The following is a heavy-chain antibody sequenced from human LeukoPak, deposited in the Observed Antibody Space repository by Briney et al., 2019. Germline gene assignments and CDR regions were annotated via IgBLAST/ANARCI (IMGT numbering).Heavy chain of an antibody. V-gene: IGHV3-30*02. CDR3: AKDFDGHSYGILDT. CDR2: IRNDGKNK. D-gene: IGHD3-10*01. Sequence: QPGGSLRLSCAASGFTFSIYGMHWVRQAPGKRLEWVAFIRNDGKNKYYGDSVKGRITISRDNSQNTLYLQVNSLRAEDTAVYYCAKDFDGHSYGILDTWGQGTLVTVSS. CDR1: GFTFSIYG. J-gene: IGHJ5*02.